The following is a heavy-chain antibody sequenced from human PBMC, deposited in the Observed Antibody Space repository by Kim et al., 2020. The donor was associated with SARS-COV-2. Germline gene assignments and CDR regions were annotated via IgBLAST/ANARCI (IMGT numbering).Heavy chain of an antibody. Sequence: GGSLRLSCAASGFTFSTYGMHWVRQAPGKGLEWVAVISYGGSSKYYAESVKGRFTISRDNTENTLYLQMNSLRTENTAVYYCATDVLRGVNFYYYGVDVWGQGTTVAVSS. J-gene: IGHJ6*01. CDR3: ATDVLRGVNFYYYGVDV. CDR2: ISYGGSSK. CDR1: GFTFSTYG. D-gene: IGHD3-10*01. V-gene: IGHV3-30*03.